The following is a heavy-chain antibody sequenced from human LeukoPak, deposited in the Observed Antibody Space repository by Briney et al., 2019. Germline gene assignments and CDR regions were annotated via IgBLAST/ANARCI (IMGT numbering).Heavy chain of an antibody. D-gene: IGHD2-8*02. CDR1: GXTFSSYW. CDR3: VGIGWYIY. J-gene: IGHJ4*02. CDR2: INSDGSST. Sequence: GGSLRLSCAASGXTFSSYWMHWVRQAPGKGLVWVSRINSDGSSTSYADSVKGRFTISRDNSKNTLFMQMNSLSDEDTALYYCVGIGWYIYWGQGTLVTVSS. V-gene: IGHV3-74*01.